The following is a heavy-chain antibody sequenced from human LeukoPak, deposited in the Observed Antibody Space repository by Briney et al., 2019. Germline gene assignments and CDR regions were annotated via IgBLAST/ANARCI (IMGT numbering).Heavy chain of an antibody. CDR2: INPSSGGT. CDR3: ARDDNSGYYSGP. CDR1: GYTFIDYY. Sequence: APVKVSCKASGYTFIDYYMHWVRQAPGQGLEWMGRINPSSGGTNYAQKFQGRVTMTRDTSISTAYMELSRLRSDDTAVYYCARDDNSGYYSGPWGQGTLVTVSS. V-gene: IGHV1-2*06. J-gene: IGHJ5*02. D-gene: IGHD3-22*01.